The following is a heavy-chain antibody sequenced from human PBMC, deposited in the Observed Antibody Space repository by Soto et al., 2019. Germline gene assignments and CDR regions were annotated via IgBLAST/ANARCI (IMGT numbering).Heavy chain of an antibody. CDR2: ISSSSSYT. CDR3: ARVWSSGRYFDY. J-gene: IGHJ4*02. D-gene: IGHD6-19*01. V-gene: IGHV3-11*06. CDR1: GFTFSDYY. Sequence: GGSLRLSCAASGFTFSDYYMSWIRQAPGKGLEWVSYISSSSSYTNYADSVKGRFTISRDNAKNSLYLQMNSLRAEDTAVYYCARVWSSGRYFDYWGQGTLVTVSS.